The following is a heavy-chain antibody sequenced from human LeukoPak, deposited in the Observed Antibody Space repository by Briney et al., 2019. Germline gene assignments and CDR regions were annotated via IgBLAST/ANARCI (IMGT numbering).Heavy chain of an antibody. CDR2: IKNKDNNYNT. Sequence: PGGSLRLSCAPSGFIFSGYFMDWVRQAPGKGLEWLGRIKNKDNNYNTEYAASVKGRFTISGDESKNLLYIQMNSLKTEDTALYYCTRVRGGQWYAFDIWGQGTMVIVSS. CDR1: GFIFSGYF. V-gene: IGHV3-72*01. J-gene: IGHJ3*02. D-gene: IGHD6-19*01. CDR3: TRVRGGQWYAFDI.